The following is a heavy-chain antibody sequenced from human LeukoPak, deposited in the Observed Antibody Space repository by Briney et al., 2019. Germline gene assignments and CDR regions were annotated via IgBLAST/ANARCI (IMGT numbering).Heavy chain of an antibody. CDR1: GFTFSSYS. CDR3: AKVRVVGDYNWFFDL. Sequence: GGSLRLSCAASGFTFSSYSMNWVRQAPGKGPEWVSSISSSSSYIYYADSVKGRFTISRDNSENTLHLQMNSLRAEDTAIYHCAKVRVVGDYNWFFDLWGRGTLVTVSS. CDR2: ISSSSSYI. J-gene: IGHJ2*01. D-gene: IGHD4-17*01. V-gene: IGHV3-21*04.